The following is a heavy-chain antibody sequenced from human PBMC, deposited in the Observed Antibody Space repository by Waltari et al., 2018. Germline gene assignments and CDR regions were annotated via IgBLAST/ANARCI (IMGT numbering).Heavy chain of an antibody. CDR1: GDSMSTSDY. J-gene: IGHJ4*02. V-gene: IGHV4-4*02. CDR3: ARDRGRGLYLDT. D-gene: IGHD1-1*01. CDR2: VRGDGKT. Sequence: QLQLQESGPGLVKPSGTLSLICAVSGDSMSTSDYWSWVRQPRGKGLEWIGQVRGDGKTNYNPSFASRVTMSLDTSTYHFALKLTSATAADTALYYCARDRGRGLYLDTWGQGTLVTVSP.